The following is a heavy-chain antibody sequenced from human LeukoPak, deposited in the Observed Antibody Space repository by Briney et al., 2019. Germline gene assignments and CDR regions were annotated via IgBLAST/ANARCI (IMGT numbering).Heavy chain of an antibody. V-gene: IGHV3-74*01. CDR3: AREGYTPLYSSSAEVDY. Sequence: QPGGSLRLSCAASGFTFSSYWMHWVRQAPGKGLVWVSRINSDGSSTSYADSVKGRFTISRDNAKNSLYLQMNSLRAEDTAVYYCAREGYTPLYSSSAEVDYWGQGTLVTVSS. CDR1: GFTFSSYW. CDR2: INSDGSST. D-gene: IGHD6-6*01. J-gene: IGHJ4*02.